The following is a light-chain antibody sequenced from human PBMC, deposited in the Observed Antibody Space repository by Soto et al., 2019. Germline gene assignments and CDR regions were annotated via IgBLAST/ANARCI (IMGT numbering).Light chain of an antibody. CDR1: QSVSSSY. J-gene: IGKJ4*01. CDR3: QQYGSSPLT. Sequence: EIVLTQSPGTLSLSPGERATLSCRASQSVSSSYLAWYQQKPGQPPRLLIYGASSRATGIPDRFSGSGSGTDFTLTISRPEPEDFAVYYCQQYGSSPLTFGGGTKVDIK. V-gene: IGKV3-20*01. CDR2: GAS.